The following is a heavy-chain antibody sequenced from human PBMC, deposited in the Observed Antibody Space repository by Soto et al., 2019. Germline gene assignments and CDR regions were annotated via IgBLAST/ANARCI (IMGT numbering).Heavy chain of an antibody. CDR1: GDSLSSGGHY. CDR3: ARVDHRGYFAILTDY. V-gene: IGHV4-31*03. Sequence: QVQLQESGPGLVKPSQTLSLTCTVSGDSLSSGGHYWSWIRQHPGKGLEWIGHIYDSVNTYYSPSLRSRVTISADMSKHQFSLNLRSVTAADTAVYYCARVDHRGYFAILTDYWGQGTLVTVSS. CDR2: IYDSVNT. D-gene: IGHD3-9*01. J-gene: IGHJ4*02.